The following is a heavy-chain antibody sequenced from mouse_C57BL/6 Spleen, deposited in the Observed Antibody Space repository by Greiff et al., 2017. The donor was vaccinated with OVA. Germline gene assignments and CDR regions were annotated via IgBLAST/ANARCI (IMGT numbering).Heavy chain of an antibody. CDR1: GFTFSDYY. Sequence: EVQRVESEGGLVQPGSSMKLSCTASGFTFSDYYMARVRQVPEKGLEWVANINYDGSSTYYLDSLKSRFIISRDNAKNILYLQMSSLKSEDTATYYCARDGGYDYAMDYWGQGTSVTVSS. J-gene: IGHJ4*01. CDR3: ARDGGYDYAMDY. CDR2: INYDGSST. D-gene: IGHD2-2*01. V-gene: IGHV5-16*01.